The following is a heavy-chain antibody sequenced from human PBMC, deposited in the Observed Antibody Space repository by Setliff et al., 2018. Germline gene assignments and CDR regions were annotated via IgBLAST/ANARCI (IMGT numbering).Heavy chain of an antibody. CDR2: IYYSGST. D-gene: IGHD6-25*01. J-gene: IGHJ6*02. V-gene: IGHV4-39*07. Sequence: PSETLSLTCTVSGGSISSSRYYWGWIRQPPGKGLEWIGSIYYSGSTYYNPSLKSRVTISVDTSKNQFSLKLSSVTAADTAVYYCARVSGMGSPPYYYYYYGMDVWGQGTTVTSP. CDR1: GGSISSSRYY. CDR3: ARVSGMGSPPYYYYYYGMDV.